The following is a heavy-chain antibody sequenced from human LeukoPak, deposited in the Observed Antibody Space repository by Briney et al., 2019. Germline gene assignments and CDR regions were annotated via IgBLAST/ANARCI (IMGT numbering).Heavy chain of an antibody. CDR3: ANSPRKYCSSTSCLDYYYYYMDV. V-gene: IGHV3-30*02. D-gene: IGHD2-2*01. CDR2: IRYDGSNK. J-gene: IGHJ6*03. CDR1: GFTFSDTW. Sequence: GGSLRLSCAASGFTFSDTWMHWVRQAPGKGLEWVAFIRYDGSNKYYADSVKGRFTISRDNSKNTLYLQMNSLRAEDTAVYYCANSPRKYCSSTSCLDYYYYYMDVWGKGTTVTISS.